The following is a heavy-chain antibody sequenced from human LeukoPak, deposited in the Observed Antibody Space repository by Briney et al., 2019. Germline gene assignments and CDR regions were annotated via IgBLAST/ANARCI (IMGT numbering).Heavy chain of an antibody. CDR1: GFTFSTNA. CDR3: AKCGSGGCHLIDY. CDR2: ISGRTGST. J-gene: IGHJ4*02. Sequence: GGSLRLSCAASGFTFSTNAMSWVRQAPGKGLEWVSAISGRTGSTYYADSVKGRFTISRDNSKNTLYLQMDTLRAEDTAVYYCAKCGSGGCHLIDYWGQGTLVTVSS. D-gene: IGHD6-19*01. V-gene: IGHV3-23*01.